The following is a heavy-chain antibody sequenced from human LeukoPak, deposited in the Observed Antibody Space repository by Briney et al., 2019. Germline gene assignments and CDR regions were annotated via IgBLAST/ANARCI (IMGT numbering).Heavy chain of an antibody. CDR2: INHSGST. CDR3: ARGLDGMDV. J-gene: IGHJ6*02. Sequence: SETLSLTCAVYGGSFSGYYWSWIRQPPGKGLEWIGEINHSGSTNYNPSLKSRVTISVDTSKNQFSLKLSSVTAADTAVYYCARGLDGMDVWGQGTTVTVSS. V-gene: IGHV4-34*01. CDR1: GGSFSGYY.